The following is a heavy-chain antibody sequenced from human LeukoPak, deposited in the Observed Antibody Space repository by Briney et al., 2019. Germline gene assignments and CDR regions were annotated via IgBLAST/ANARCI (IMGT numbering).Heavy chain of an antibody. CDR3: ARESGDPVGRLDWYFDL. Sequence: SETLSLTCTVSGGSISSYYWSWIRQPPGKGLEWIGYIYYSGSTNYNPSLKSRVTISVDTSKNQFSLKLSSVTAADTAVYYCARESGDPVGRLDWYFDLWGRGTLVTVSS. V-gene: IGHV4-59*01. CDR1: GGSISSYY. CDR2: IYYSGST. D-gene: IGHD7-27*01. J-gene: IGHJ2*01.